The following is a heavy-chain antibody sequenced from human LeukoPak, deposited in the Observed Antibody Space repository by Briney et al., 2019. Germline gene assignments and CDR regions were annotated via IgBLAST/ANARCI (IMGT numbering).Heavy chain of an antibody. CDR2: ISSSSNYI. J-gene: IGHJ4*02. CDR3: ARDSIEDYYDSSGYFDY. Sequence: GGSLRLSCAGSGFTFRRYNMNWVRQAPGKGLEWVSSISSSSNYISYADSLRGRFIVSRDNAKNSVDLQMNSLRAEDTAVYYCARDSIEDYYDSSGYFDYWGQGILVTVSS. D-gene: IGHD3-22*01. V-gene: IGHV3-21*01. CDR1: GFTFRRYN.